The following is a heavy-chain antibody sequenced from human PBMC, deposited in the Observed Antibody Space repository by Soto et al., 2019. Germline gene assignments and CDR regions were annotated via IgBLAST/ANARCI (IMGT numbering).Heavy chain of an antibody. Sequence: EVQLVQSGAEVKQPGDSLKISCKASGYSFTGYWIGWVRQMPGKGLECMGVIYPDNSNTSHSPSFKCQVTISANTSISTHYPQCGILKVSDTAMYHCPCQAATVTTGPILYFDPWRQGTLVSVAS. CDR3: PCQAATVTTGPILYFDP. D-gene: IGHD1-1*01. J-gene: IGHJ5*02. CDR2: IYPDNSNT. V-gene: IGHV5-51*03. CDR1: GYSFTGYW.